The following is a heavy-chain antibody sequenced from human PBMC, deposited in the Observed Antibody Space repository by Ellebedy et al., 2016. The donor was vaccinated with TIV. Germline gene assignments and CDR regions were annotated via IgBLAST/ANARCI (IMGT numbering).Heavy chain of an antibody. V-gene: IGHV3-23*01. CDR2: MSIRGDTT. Sequence: PGGSLRLSCAASGFTFSRYAMSRVRQAPGKGLEWVSTMSIRGDTTYYAASVKGRFTITRDNSKNTLYLQMNSLRAEDTAVYYCARDIGYPSGDFDYWGQGTLVTVSS. CDR1: GFTFSRYA. D-gene: IGHD2-15*01. CDR3: ARDIGYPSGDFDY. J-gene: IGHJ4*02.